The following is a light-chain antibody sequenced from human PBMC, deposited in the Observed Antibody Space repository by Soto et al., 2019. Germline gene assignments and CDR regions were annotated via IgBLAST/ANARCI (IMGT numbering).Light chain of an antibody. CDR2: EVS. V-gene: IGLV2-23*02. Sequence: QSALTQPASVSGTPGQSITISCTGSNSDVGIYDFVSWYQHHPGRAPKLIVSEVSHRPSGVSNRFSGSKSGNTASLTISGLQSEDEADYYCCSYAGSSTWVFGGGTKLTVL. CDR1: NSDVGIYDF. J-gene: IGLJ3*02. CDR3: CSYAGSSTWV.